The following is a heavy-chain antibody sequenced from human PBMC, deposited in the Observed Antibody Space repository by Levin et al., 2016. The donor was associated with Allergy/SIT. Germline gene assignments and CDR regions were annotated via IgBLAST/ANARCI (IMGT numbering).Heavy chain of an antibody. V-gene: IGHV4-4*02. CDR3: AREGADAWRTYARDY. Sequence: SETLSLTCAISGGSITSSDWWSWIRQPPGKGLEWIGEIHHNGNTNYNPSLKSRVTISVDRSTNQFSLRLTSVTAADTAVYYCAREGADAWRTYARDYWGQGTLVTVSS. D-gene: IGHD2-8*01. CDR2: IHHNGNT. J-gene: IGHJ4*02. CDR1: GGSITSSDW.